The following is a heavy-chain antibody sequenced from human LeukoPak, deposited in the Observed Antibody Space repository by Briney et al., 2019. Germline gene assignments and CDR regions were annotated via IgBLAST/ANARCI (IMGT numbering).Heavy chain of an antibody. V-gene: IGHV3-30-3*01. CDR2: ISYDGSNK. CDR3: ARVPDSLRYLDWPDAFDI. J-gene: IGHJ3*02. D-gene: IGHD3-9*01. CDR1: GFTFSSYA. Sequence: GGSLRLSCAASGFTFSSYAMHWVRQAPGKGLEWVAVISYDGSNKYYADSVKGRFTISRDNSKNTLYLQMNSLRAEDTAVYYCARVPDSLRYLDWPDAFDIWGQGTMVTVSS.